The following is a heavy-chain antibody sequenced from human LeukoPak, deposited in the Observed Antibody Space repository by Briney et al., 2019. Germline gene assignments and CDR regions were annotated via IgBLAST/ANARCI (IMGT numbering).Heavy chain of an antibody. CDR3: AKDPGYYDSYFDY. V-gene: IGHV3-23*01. CDR2: INGDGEYT. Sequence: GGSLRLSCAASGFTFGGYYMHWVRQAPGKGLEWVSTINGDGEYTVYANSVKGRFTISRDNSKNTLYLQMNSLRAEDTAVYYCAKDPGYYDSYFDYWGQGTLVTVSS. J-gene: IGHJ4*02. CDR1: GFTFGGYY. D-gene: IGHD3-22*01.